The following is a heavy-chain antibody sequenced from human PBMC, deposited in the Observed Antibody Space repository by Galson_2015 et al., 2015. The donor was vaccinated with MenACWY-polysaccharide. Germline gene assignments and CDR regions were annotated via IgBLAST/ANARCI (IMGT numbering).Heavy chain of an antibody. CDR2: IKQDGSAI. V-gene: IGHV3-7*03. CDR1: GFTFSTYW. J-gene: IGHJ4*02. Sequence: SLRLSCAASGFTFSTYWMNWVRQAPGQGLEWVAIIKQDGSAIHYMDSVRGRFTISRDNAKNSLFLQMNSLRTEDTAVHYCAGGSGYLIDDWGQGTLVTVSS. D-gene: IGHD2-2*03. CDR3: AGGSGYLIDD.